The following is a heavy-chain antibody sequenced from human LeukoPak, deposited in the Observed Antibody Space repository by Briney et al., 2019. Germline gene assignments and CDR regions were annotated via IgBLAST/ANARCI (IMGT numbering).Heavy chain of an antibody. D-gene: IGHD5-24*01. CDR3: ARDNNCDY. Sequence: GGSLRLSCAASGFTFSSYSMNWVRQAPGKGLEWVAVISYDGNNKYYADSVKGRFTISRDNSKNTLYLQMNSLRAENTAIYYCARDNNCDYWGQGTLVTVSS. J-gene: IGHJ4*02. CDR2: ISYDGNNK. CDR1: GFTFSSYS. V-gene: IGHV3-30*03.